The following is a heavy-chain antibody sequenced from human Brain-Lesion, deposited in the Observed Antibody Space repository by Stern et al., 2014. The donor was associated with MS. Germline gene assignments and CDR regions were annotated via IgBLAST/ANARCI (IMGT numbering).Heavy chain of an antibody. CDR3: ARGAGVFDS. Sequence: LQLVESGPGLVKPSETLSLTCTVSGGSIGRSSYYWGWLRQPPGKGLEWIGNIFYTGRTFYDPFLKSLVTLSVAHVKQHFTLSLNSVTAADTAVYYCARGAGVFDSWGQGTLVTVSP. V-gene: IGHV4-39*02. J-gene: IGHJ4*02. CDR2: IFYTGRT. CDR1: GGSIGRSSYY. D-gene: IGHD6-19*01.